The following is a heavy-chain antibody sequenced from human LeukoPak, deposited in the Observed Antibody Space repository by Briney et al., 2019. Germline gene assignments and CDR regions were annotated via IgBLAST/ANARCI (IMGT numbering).Heavy chain of an antibody. D-gene: IGHD3-22*01. CDR2: IYSGGST. CDR1: GFTVSSNY. V-gene: IGHV3-53*01. Sequence: GGSLRLSCAASGFTVSSNYMSWVRHAPGKGLEWVSVIYSGGSTYYADSVKGRFTISRDNSKNTLYLQMNSLRAEDTAVYYCARDSTGLLGAFDIWGQGTMVTVSS. CDR3: ARDSTGLLGAFDI. J-gene: IGHJ3*02.